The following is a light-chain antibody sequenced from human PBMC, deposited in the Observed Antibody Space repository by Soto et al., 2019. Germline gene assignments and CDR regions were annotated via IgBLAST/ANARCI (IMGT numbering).Light chain of an antibody. J-gene: IGLJ1*01. CDR2: EVS. Sequence: QSALTQPASVSGSPGQSITISCTGTSRDVGGYNDVSWYQQHPGKAPKLMIYEVSNRPSGVSNRFSGSKSGNTASLTISGLQAEDEADYYCSSYTSSSTLVFGTGTKLTVL. V-gene: IGLV2-14*01. CDR1: SRDVGGYND. CDR3: SSYTSSSTLV.